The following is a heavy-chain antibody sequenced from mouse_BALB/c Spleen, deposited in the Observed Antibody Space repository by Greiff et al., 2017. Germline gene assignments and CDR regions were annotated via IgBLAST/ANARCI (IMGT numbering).Heavy chain of an antibody. CDR2: ISSGGST. CDR3: ARGDGYYYAMDY. V-gene: IGHV5-6-5*01. D-gene: IGHD2-3*01. CDR1: GFTFSSYA. J-gene: IGHJ4*01. Sequence: EVQGVESGGGLVKPGGSLKLSCAASGFTFSSYAMSWVRQTPEKRLEWVASISSGGSTYYPDSVKGRFTISRDNARNILYLQMSSLRSEDTAMYYCARGDGYYYAMDYWGQGTSVTVSS.